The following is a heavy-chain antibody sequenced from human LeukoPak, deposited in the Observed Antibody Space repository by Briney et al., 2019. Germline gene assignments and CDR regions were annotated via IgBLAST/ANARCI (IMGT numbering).Heavy chain of an antibody. CDR3: ARETYYYDSSGPLDI. CDR2: IYHSGST. CDR1: GGSISSSNW. J-gene: IGHJ3*02. D-gene: IGHD3-22*01. V-gene: IGHV4-4*02. Sequence: SETLSLTCAVSGGSISSSNWWSWVRQPPGKGLEWIGEIYHSGSTNYNPSLKSRVTISVDKSKNQFSLKLSSVTAADTAVYYCARETYYYDSSGPLDIWGQGTMVTVSS.